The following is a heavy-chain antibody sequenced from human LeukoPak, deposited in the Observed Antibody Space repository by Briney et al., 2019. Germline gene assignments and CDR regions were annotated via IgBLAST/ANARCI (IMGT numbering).Heavy chain of an antibody. CDR1: GFIFSDYY. CDR3: ARDPFSWSEVAAGTVPYFDP. CDR2: ITSSGRAT. V-gene: IGHV3-11*05. J-gene: IGHJ5*02. D-gene: IGHD3-3*01. Sequence: GGSLRLSCAASGFIFSDYYMFWIRQAPGKGLEWLAYITSSGRATNYADSVRGRFTISRDNAKNSLYLQMNSLRAEDTAVYYCARDPFSWSEVAAGTVPYFDPWGQGTLVTVSS.